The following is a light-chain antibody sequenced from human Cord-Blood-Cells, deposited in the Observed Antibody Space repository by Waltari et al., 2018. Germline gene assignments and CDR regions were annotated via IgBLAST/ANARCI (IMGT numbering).Light chain of an antibody. CDR3: CSYAGSYTWV. V-gene: IGLV2-11*01. J-gene: IGLJ3*02. Sequence: QSALTQPRSVSGSPGQSVTISCTGTSSDVGGYNYVSGYQQHPGKAPKLMIYDVSKRPSGVLERFSGSKSGNTASLTISGLQAEDEADYYCCSYAGSYTWVFGGGTKLTVL. CDR1: SSDVGGYNY. CDR2: DVS.